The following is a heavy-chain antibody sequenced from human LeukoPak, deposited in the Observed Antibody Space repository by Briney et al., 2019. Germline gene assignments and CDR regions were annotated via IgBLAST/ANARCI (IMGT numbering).Heavy chain of an antibody. J-gene: IGHJ4*02. CDR2: INHSGST. D-gene: IGHD3-10*01. CDR1: GGSFSGYY. CDR3: ARQTYYYGSGSYFRRAYYFDY. V-gene: IGHV4-34*01. Sequence: PSETLSLTCAVYGGSFSGYYWSWIRQPPGKGLEWIGEINHSGSTNYNPSLKSRVTISVDTSKNQFSLKLSSVTAADTAVYYCARQTYYYGSGSYFRRAYYFDYWGQGTLVTVSS.